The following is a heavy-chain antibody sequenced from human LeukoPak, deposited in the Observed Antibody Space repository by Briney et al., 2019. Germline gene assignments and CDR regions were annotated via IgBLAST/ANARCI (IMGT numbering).Heavy chain of an antibody. V-gene: IGHV4-34*01. CDR1: GGSFSGYY. CDR2: INHSRST. CDR3: ARGQGDYDFWSGYYYCYYYGMDV. J-gene: IGHJ6*02. Sequence: PSETLSLTCAVYGGSFSGYYWSWIRQPPGKGLEWIGEINHSRSTNYNPSLKSRVTISVDTSKNQFSLKLSSVTAADTAVYYCARGQGDYDFWSGYYYCYYYGMDVWGQGTTVTVSS. D-gene: IGHD3-3*01.